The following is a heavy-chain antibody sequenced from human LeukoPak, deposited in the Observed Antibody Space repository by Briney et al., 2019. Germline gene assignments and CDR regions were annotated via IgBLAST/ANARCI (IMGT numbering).Heavy chain of an antibody. CDR1: GFTFSSYA. J-gene: IGHJ4*02. CDR2: ISGSGGST. V-gene: IGHV3-23*01. D-gene: IGHD6-19*01. Sequence: GGSLRLSCAVSGFTFSSYAMSWVRQAPGKGLEWVSAISGSGGSTYYADSVKGRFTISRDNSKNTLYLQMNSLRAEDTAVYYCAKGTRIAVAFDYWGQGTLVTVSS. CDR3: AKGTRIAVAFDY.